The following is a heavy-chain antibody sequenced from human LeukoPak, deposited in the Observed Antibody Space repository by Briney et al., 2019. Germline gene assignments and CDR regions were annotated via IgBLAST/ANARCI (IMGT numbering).Heavy chain of an antibody. CDR1: GFTFSSYG. V-gene: IGHV3-30*18. Sequence: PGRSLRLSCAASGFTFSSYGMHWVRQAPGKGLEWVAVISYDGSNKYYADSVKGRFTISRDNSKNTLYRQMNSLRAEDTAVYYCAKDATGYCSSTSCPLRRGYYYYGMDVWGQGTTVTVSS. J-gene: IGHJ6*02. CDR3: AKDATGYCSSTSCPLRRGYYYYGMDV. D-gene: IGHD2-2*01. CDR2: ISYDGSNK.